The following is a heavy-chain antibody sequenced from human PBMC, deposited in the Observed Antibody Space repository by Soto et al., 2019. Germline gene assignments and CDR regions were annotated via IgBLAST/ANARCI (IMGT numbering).Heavy chain of an antibody. J-gene: IGHJ2*01. Sequence: EVQLVESGGGLVQPGGSLRLSCAASGLTFSNHWMHWVRQTPGKGLVWVSGINNNGRATYYADSVKGRFTISRDDAKNTLYLQMNSLRAEDTAVYYCGGVFDVWGRGTLVTVSS. CDR1: GLTFSNHW. CDR3: GGVFDV. CDR2: INNNGRAT. V-gene: IGHV3-74*01.